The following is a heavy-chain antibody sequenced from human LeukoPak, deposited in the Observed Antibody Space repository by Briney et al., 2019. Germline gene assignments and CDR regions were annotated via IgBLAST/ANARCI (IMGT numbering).Heavy chain of an antibody. CDR2: INPNSGDT. CDR3: ARDYCGGDCFPDY. D-gene: IGHD2-21*02. V-gene: IGHV1-2*06. J-gene: IGHJ4*02. Sequence: ASVKVSCKASGYTFTGYYIHWVRQAPGQGLEWMGRINPNSGDTNYAQKFQGRVTMTRDTSISTAYMELSRLRSDDTAVYYCARDYCGGDCFPDYWGQGTLVTVSS. CDR1: GYTFTGYY.